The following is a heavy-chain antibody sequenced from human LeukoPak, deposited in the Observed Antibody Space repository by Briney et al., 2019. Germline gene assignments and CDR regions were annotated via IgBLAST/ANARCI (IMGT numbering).Heavy chain of an antibody. CDR2: INPNSGGT. CDR3: ARMLRDDYSIWY. J-gene: IGHJ4*02. CDR1: GYTFTGCY. D-gene: IGHD4-11*01. V-gene: IGHV1-2*02. Sequence: GASVRVSCKASGYTFTGCYMHWVRQAPGQGLEWMGWINPNSGGTNYAQKFQGRVTMTRDTSISTAYMELSRLRSDDTAVYYCARMLRDDYSIWYWGQGTLVTVSS.